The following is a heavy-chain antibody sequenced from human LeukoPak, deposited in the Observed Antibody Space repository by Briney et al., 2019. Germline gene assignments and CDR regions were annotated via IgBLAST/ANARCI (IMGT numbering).Heavy chain of an antibody. J-gene: IGHJ5*02. CDR1: GFTFSSYW. V-gene: IGHV3-74*01. Sequence: TGGSLRLSCAASGFTFSSYWMHWVRQAPGKGLVWVSRINSDGSSTSYADSVKGRFTISRDNAKNTLYLQMNSLRAEDTAVYYCARDASPSEWLADNWFDPWGQGTLVTVSS. CDR3: ARDASPSEWLADNWFDP. CDR2: INSDGSST. D-gene: IGHD6-19*01.